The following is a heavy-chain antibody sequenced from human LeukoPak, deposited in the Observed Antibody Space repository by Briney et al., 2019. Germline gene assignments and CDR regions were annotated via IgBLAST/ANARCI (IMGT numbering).Heavy chain of an antibody. CDR2: ISHDGAST. CDR1: GYTFYNYA. D-gene: IGHD3-16*01. CDR3: AKYGSGQLWLLGWYFDF. J-gene: IGHJ2*01. V-gene: IGHV3-23*01. Sequence: GGSQRLSCAASGYTFYNYALTWVRQAPGKGLEWVSSISHDGASTHYADSVKGRFTISRDNSKNTVFLQMDSLRADDTAVYFCAKYGSGQLWLLGWYFDFWGRGTLVSVSS.